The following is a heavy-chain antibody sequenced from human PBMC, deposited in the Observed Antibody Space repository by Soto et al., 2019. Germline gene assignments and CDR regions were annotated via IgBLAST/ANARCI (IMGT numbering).Heavy chain of an antibody. CDR3: ARGPSGWFGYDY. J-gene: IGHJ4*02. V-gene: IGHV3-74*01. D-gene: IGHD6-19*01. CDR1: GFTFSSSW. CDR2: INSGASTT. Sequence: GGSLRLSCAASGFTFSSSWMHWVRQAPGKGLAWVSRINSGASTTNYADSVKGRFTISRDNAKNTLYLQMDSLTAEDTAVYYCARGPSGWFGYDYWGQGTLVTVSS.